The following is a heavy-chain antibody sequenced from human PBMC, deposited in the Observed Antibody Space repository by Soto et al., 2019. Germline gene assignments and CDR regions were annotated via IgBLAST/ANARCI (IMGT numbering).Heavy chain of an antibody. V-gene: IGHV3-66*01. CDR2: IYSGGST. CDR3: ARDVITDYYGSGSSNY. D-gene: IGHD3-10*01. J-gene: IGHJ4*02. Sequence: GGSLRLSCAASGFTVSSNYMSWVRQAPGKGLEWVSVIYSGGSTYYADSVKGRFTISRDNSKNTLYLQMSSLRAEDTAVYYCARDVITDYYGSGSSNYWGQGTLVTVSS. CDR1: GFTVSSNY.